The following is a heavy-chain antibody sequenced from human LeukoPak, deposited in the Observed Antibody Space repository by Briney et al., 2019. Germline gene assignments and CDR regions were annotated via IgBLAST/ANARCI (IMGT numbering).Heavy chain of an antibody. CDR1: GGSFSDYY. CDR2: INHSGSI. D-gene: IGHD1-26*01. CDR3: ASLGATRDY. Sequence: SETLSLTCAVYGGSFSDYYWSWIRQPPGKGLEWIGEINHSGSINYNPSLKSRVTVSVDTSKNQFSLKLSSVTAADTAVYYCASLGATRDYWGQGTLVTVSS. J-gene: IGHJ4*02. V-gene: IGHV4-34*01.